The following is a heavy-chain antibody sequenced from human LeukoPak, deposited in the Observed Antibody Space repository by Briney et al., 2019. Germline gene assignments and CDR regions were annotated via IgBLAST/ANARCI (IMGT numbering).Heavy chain of an antibody. J-gene: IGHJ5*02. CDR3: ARPYYYDSRIDP. V-gene: IGHV4-59*08. CDR2: IYYSGST. CDR1: GGSISSYY. Sequence: PSETLSLTCTVSGGSISSYYWSWIRQAPGKGLEWIGYIYYSGSTNYNPSLKSRVTISVDTSKNQFSLKLSSVTAADTAVYYCARPYYYDSRIDPWGQGILVTVSS. D-gene: IGHD3-22*01.